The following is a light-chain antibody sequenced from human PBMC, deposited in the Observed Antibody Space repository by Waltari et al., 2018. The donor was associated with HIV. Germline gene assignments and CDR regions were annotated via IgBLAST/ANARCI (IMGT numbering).Light chain of an antibody. V-gene: IGKV1-33*01. J-gene: IGKJ2*01. CDR3: QQYDNLPRFT. CDR2: DAS. CDR1: QDISNY. Sequence: DIQMTQSPSSLSASVGDRVTITCQASQDISNYLNWYQQKPGKAPRLLIYDASNLKTGVPSRFSGRGSGTDFTFTISSLQPEDIATYYCQQYDNLPRFTFGQGTKLQI.